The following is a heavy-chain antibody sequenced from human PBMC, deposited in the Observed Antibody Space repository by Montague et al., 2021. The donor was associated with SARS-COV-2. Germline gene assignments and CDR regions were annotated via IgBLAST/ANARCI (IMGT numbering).Heavy chain of an antibody. D-gene: IGHD5-12*01. Sequence: SETLSLTCAVYGASSSNYYWSWIRQSPGKGLEWVGEINHSGYTDYNPSLESRLTISLDSSKKRFSLKMTSVTAADTAIYYCASAPRYSFGFWAYWGQGTLVSVSS. CDR3: ASAPRYSFGFWAY. V-gene: IGHV4-34*01. CDR1: GASSSNYY. J-gene: IGHJ4*02. CDR2: INHSGYT.